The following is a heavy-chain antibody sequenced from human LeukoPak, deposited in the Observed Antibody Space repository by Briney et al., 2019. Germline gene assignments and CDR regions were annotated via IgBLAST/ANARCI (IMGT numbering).Heavy chain of an antibody. CDR2: FDPEDGET. Sequence: ASVKVSCKASGYTFTSYGISWVRQAPGQGLEWMGGFDPEDGETIYAQKFQGRVTMTEDTSTDTAYMELGSLRSEDTAVYYCATARDMTTVTTIFDYWGQGTLVTVSS. CDR1: GYTFTSYG. D-gene: IGHD4-17*01. CDR3: ATARDMTTVTTIFDY. V-gene: IGHV1-24*01. J-gene: IGHJ4*02.